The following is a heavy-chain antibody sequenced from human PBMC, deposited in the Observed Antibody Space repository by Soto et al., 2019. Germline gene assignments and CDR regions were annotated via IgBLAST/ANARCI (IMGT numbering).Heavy chain of an antibody. CDR3: AREGTSSWSGDYGMDV. J-gene: IGHJ6*02. Sequence: SETLSLTCTVSGGSISSYYWSWIRQPPGKGLEWIGYIYYSGVTNYNPPPKSRVTMSVDTSNNQFFLKVNSVTAADTAVYYCAREGTSSWSGDYGMDVWGQGAMVTV. CDR2: IYYSGVT. V-gene: IGHV4-59*01. CDR1: GGSISSYY. D-gene: IGHD6-13*01.